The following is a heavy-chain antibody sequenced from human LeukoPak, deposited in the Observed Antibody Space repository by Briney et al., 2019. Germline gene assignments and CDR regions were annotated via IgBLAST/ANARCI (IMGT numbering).Heavy chain of an antibody. Sequence: GGSLRLSCAASGFTFRSDWMNWVRQAPGKGLEWISYISSSGSTIYDADSVKGRFTISRDNAKNSLYLQMNTLRAEDTAVYYCARLYASGWKRFDYWGQGTLVTVSS. J-gene: IGHJ4*02. CDR3: ARLYASGWKRFDY. D-gene: IGHD6-19*01. CDR1: GFTFRSDW. V-gene: IGHV3-48*04. CDR2: ISSSGSTI.